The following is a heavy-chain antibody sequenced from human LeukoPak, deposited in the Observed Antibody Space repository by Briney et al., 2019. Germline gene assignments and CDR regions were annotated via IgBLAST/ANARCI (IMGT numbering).Heavy chain of an antibody. D-gene: IGHD2-21*02. CDR3: AKREVVTANGAFDI. CDR1: GFTFSSYA. V-gene: IGHV3-64*04. CDR2: ISSNGGST. J-gene: IGHJ3*02. Sequence: PGGSLRLSCSASGFTFSSYAIHWVRQAPGKGLEYVSSISSNGGSTYYADSVKGRFTISRDNSKNTLHLQMNSLRAEDTAVYYCAKREVVTANGAFDIWGQGTMVTVSS.